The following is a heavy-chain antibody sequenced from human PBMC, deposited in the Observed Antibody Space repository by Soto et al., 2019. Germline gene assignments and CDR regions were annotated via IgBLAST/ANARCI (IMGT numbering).Heavy chain of an antibody. V-gene: IGHV1-8*01. D-gene: IGHD6-6*01. Sequence: QVQLVQSGAEVKKPGASLRVSSKALGTTFPTYDIIWVRQTPGQGLEWMGWVSPHSGSTGFAQKFQGRLTMTTNTTITTAYMDLISLRSDDSAVYFCARGGYSSSWEFDFWGQGTLVTVS. J-gene: IGHJ4*02. CDR3: ARGGYSSSWEFDF. CDR2: VSPHSGST. CDR1: GTTFPTYD.